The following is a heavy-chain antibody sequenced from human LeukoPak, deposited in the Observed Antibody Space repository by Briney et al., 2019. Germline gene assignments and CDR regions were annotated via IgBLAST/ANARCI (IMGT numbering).Heavy chain of an antibody. CDR3: ASTSGRGTRFLEWPGWFDP. CDR2: IYTSGST. Sequence: SETLSLTCTVSGGSISSYYWSWIRQPAGKGLEWIGRIYTSGSTNYNPSLKSRVTMSVDTSKNQFSLKLSSVTAADTAVYYRASTSGRGTRFLEWPGWFDPWGQGTLVTVSS. V-gene: IGHV4-4*07. D-gene: IGHD3-3*01. CDR1: GGSISSYY. J-gene: IGHJ5*02.